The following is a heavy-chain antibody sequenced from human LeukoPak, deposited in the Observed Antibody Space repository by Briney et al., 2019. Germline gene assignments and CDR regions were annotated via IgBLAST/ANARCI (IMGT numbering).Heavy chain of an antibody. V-gene: IGHV4-38-2*02. J-gene: IGHJ4*02. D-gene: IGHD6-13*01. CDR2: IYHSGRT. CDR1: AYSISSGYY. CDR3: ASTAAAGPLYYFDY. Sequence: SETLSLTCTVSAYSISSGYYLGWIRQPPGKGLEWIGSIYHSGRTSYNPSLKSRVTVSLDTSKNQFSLKLSSVTAADTAVYYCASTAAAGPLYYFDYWGQGTLVTVSS.